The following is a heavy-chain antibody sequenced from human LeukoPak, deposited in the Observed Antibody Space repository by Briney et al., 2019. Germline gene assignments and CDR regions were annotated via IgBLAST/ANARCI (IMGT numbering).Heavy chain of an antibody. CDR2: IIPILGIA. CDR3: ASTSLAGGDSAFDY. V-gene: IGHV1-69*04. Sequence: SVKVSCKASGGTFSSYAISWVRQAPGQGLEWMGRIIPILGIANYAQKFQGRVTITADKSTSTAYMELSSLRSEDTAVYYCASTSLAGGDSAFDYWGQGTLVTVSS. CDR1: GGTFSSYA. J-gene: IGHJ4*02. D-gene: IGHD2-21*02.